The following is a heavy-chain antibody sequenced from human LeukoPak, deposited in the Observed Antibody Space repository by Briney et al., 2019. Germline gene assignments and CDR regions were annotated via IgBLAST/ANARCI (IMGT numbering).Heavy chain of an antibody. CDR2: ISSDGGST. CDR1: GFTFSNYA. CDR3: VDPFDY. J-gene: IGHJ4*02. V-gene: IGHV3-64D*06. Sequence: GGCLRLSCSASGFTFSNYAMHWVRQAPGKGLEYVSAISSDGGSTYYADSVKGRFTISRDNSKNTLYLQMTSLRAEDTAVYYCVDPFDYWGQGTLVTVSS.